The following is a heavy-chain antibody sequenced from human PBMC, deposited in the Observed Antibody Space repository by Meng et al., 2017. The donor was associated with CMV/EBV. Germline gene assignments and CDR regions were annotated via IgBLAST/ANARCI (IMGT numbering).Heavy chain of an antibody. V-gene: IGHV2-5*02. D-gene: IGHD5-18*01. J-gene: IGHJ4*02. CDR2: IYWDDDK. Sequence: LRVSAPTRVKPPRTPTLICSSSGFSLSTSGVGVCWIRQPPGKALEWLALIYWDDDKRYSPSLKSRLTITKDTSKNQVVLTMTNMDPVDTATYYCAHRGSYGYHDYWGQGTLVTASS. CDR1: GFSLSTSGVG. CDR3: AHRGSYGYHDY.